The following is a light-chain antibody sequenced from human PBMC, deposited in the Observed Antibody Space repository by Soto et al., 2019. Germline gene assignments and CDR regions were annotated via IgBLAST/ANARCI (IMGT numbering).Light chain of an antibody. CDR3: CSYAGSSTPYV. Sequence: QSALTQPASVSGSPGQSITISCTGTSSDVGTYYLVSWYQQHPGKAPKLMIYEVSERPSGVSNRFSGSKSGNTASLTISGLQAEDEADYYCCSYAGSSTPYVFVSGTKVTVL. CDR2: EVS. J-gene: IGLJ1*01. CDR1: SSDVGTYYL. V-gene: IGLV2-23*02.